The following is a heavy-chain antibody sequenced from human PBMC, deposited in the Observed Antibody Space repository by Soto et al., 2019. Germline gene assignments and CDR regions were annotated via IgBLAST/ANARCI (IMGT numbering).Heavy chain of an antibody. V-gene: IGHV3-48*01. D-gene: IGHD3-16*01. CDR3: ARDGGLSKNLGF. CDR1: GFNLVNYA. CDR2: ISSGSNST. J-gene: IGHJ4*02. Sequence: PXGSLRLSFAASGFNLVNYAMNWVRQAAGKGLEWVSRISSGSNSTYYADSVKGRFTISRDNAKNSLYLQMNSLKAEDTAIYYSARDGGLSKNLGFWGQGALVTVAS.